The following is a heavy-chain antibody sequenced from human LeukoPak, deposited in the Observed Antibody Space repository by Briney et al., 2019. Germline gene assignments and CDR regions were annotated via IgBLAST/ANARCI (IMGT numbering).Heavy chain of an antibody. CDR2: ISANNGNT. D-gene: IGHD1-7*01. Sequence: ASVKVSCKASGYTFTSYGISWVRQAPGQGLEWMGWISANNGNTNYAQKFQGRVTMTRDTSISTAYMDLSRLRSDDTAVYYCVQFELDYWGQGTLVTVSS. CDR3: VQFELDY. V-gene: IGHV1-18*01. CDR1: GYTFTSYG. J-gene: IGHJ4*02.